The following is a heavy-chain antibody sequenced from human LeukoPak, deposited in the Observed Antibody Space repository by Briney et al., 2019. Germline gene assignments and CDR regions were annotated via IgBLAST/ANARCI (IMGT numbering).Heavy chain of an antibody. CDR1: GFSFSTYG. J-gene: IGHJ4*02. D-gene: IGHD3-16*01. CDR2: IWNAGTNT. V-gene: IGHV3-33*01. Sequence: GGSLRLSCSASGFSFSTYGMHWVRQAPGKGLEWVALIWNAGTNTYYADSVKGRFTISRDNSKNTLYLQMNSLRAEDTAVYYCAGDTPPGGDYYFDYWGQGTLVIVSS. CDR3: AGDTPPGGDYYFDY.